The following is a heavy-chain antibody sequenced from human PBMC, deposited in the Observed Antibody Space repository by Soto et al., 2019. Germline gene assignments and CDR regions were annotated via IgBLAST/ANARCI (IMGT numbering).Heavy chain of an antibody. CDR3: ATHARRIAAAGTPFDY. D-gene: IGHD6-13*01. CDR2: ISGSGGST. CDR1: GFTFSSYA. Sequence: EVQLLESGGGLVQPGGSLRLSCAASGFTFSSYAMSWVRQAPGKGLEWVSAISGSGGSTYYADSVKGRFTISRDNSKNTLYLQINSLRAEDTAVYYCATHARRIAAAGTPFDYWGQGTLVTVSS. J-gene: IGHJ4*02. V-gene: IGHV3-23*01.